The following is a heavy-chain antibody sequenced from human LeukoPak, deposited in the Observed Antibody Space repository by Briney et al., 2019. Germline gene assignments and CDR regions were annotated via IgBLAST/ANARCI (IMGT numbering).Heavy chain of an antibody. CDR2: IRQDGGDK. J-gene: IGHJ4*02. D-gene: IGHD1-26*01. CDR1: GFTFSSYW. Sequence: TGGSLRLSCAASGFTFSSYWMTWVRQAPGKGLEWVANIRQDGGDKYYVDSVKGRFTISRDNAESSLYLQMNSLRDEDTAVYYCAKDEVGATTEFDYWGQGALVTVSS. CDR3: AKDEVGATTEFDY. V-gene: IGHV3-7*01.